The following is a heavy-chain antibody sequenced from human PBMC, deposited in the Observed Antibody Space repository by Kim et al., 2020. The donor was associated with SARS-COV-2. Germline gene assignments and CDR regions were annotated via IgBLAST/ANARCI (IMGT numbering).Heavy chain of an antibody. Sequence: SGPTLVKPTQTLTLTCTFSGVSLSTSGVAVGWIRQPPGKALEWLSIIYWDDDKRYSPSLKSRLTITKDTSKNQVVLTMTNVDPVDTATYYCAHSSGYCGGGSCARRRFENGGQGTLVTVSS. V-gene: IGHV2-5*02. D-gene: IGHD2-15*01. CDR3: AHSSGYCGGGSCARRRFEN. CDR1: GVSLSTSGVA. CDR2: IYWDDDK. J-gene: IGHJ4*02.